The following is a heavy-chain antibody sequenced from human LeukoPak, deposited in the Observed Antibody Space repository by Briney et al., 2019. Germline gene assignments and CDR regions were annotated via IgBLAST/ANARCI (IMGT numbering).Heavy chain of an antibody. D-gene: IGHD6-13*01. V-gene: IGHV3-30*18. CDR3: AKEGGSSSWHFVF. CDR2: ISYDGTNE. Sequence: PGRSMRLSCAASGFAFSSHGMHWVSQAPGKGLEWVAFISYDGTNEYYADSVKGRFTISRDNPKNTLSLQMNSLRAEDTAVYYCAKEGGSSSWHFVFWGQRTLATVSS. CDR1: GFAFSSHG. J-gene: IGHJ4*02.